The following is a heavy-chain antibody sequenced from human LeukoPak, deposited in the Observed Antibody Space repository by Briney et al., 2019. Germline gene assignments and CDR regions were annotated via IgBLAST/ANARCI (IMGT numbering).Heavy chain of an antibody. J-gene: IGHJ5*02. CDR3: ARNLIFGGYNWFDP. CDR1: GGSISSYY. D-gene: IGHD3-3*01. Sequence: PSETLSLTCTVSGGSISSYYWSLIRQPAGKGLEWIGRIYTSGSTNYNPSLKSRVTMSVDTSKNQFSLKLSSVTAADTAVYYCARNLIFGGYNWFDPWGQGTLVTVSS. V-gene: IGHV4-4*07. CDR2: IYTSGST.